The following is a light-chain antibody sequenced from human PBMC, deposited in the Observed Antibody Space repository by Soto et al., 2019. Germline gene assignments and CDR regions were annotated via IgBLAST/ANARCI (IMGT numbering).Light chain of an antibody. CDR1: SSDVGAYIF. CDR2: DII. CDR3: VSFTTSRSYV. V-gene: IGLV2-14*03. J-gene: IGLJ1*01. Sequence: QSALTQPASVSGSPGQSITISCTGTSSDVGAYIFVSWYQQHTGKAPKLMIYDIINRPSGVFNRFSGSKSGNTASLTISGLQADDEADYYCVSFTTSRSYVFGTGTKVTVL.